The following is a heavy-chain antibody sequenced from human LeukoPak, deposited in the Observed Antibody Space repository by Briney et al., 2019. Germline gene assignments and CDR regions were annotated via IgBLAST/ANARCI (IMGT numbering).Heavy chain of an antibody. J-gene: IGHJ2*01. D-gene: IGHD4-17*01. CDR3: ARGGHHGDYWYFDL. V-gene: IGHV3-7*01. Sequence: GGPLRLSCSASEFIFSNFWMSWVRQAPGKGPEWVANIKQDGSEKYYVDSVRGRFTISRDNAKNSLHPQMDSLRAEDTAVYYCARGGHHGDYWYFDLWGRGTLVTVSS. CDR2: IKQDGSEK. CDR1: EFIFSNFW.